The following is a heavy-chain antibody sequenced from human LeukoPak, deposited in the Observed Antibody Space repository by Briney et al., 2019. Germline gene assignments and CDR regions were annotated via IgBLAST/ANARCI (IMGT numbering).Heavy chain of an antibody. Sequence: SGSLSLTCTVSGGSISSGGYYWSWIRQHPGKGLEWIGYIYYSGSTYYNPSLKSRVTISVDTSKNQFSLKLSSVTAADTAVYYCARDSTVTHFDPWGQGTLVTVSS. J-gene: IGHJ5*02. D-gene: IGHD4-17*01. CDR1: GGSISSGGYY. CDR3: ARDSTVTHFDP. CDR2: IYYSGST. V-gene: IGHV4-31*03.